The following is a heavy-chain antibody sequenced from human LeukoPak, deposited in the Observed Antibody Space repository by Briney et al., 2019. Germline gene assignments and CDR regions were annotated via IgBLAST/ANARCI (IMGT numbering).Heavy chain of an antibody. CDR3: AKRGVVIRVILVGFHKEAYYFDS. D-gene: IGHD3-22*01. CDR1: GFTFSIYA. Sequence: GGSLRLSCAASGFTFSIYAMNWVRQGPGKGLEWVSGLDGSSGGITYADSVKGRFTISRDNSKNTMYLQMNSLRAEDTAVYFCAKRGVVIRVILVGFHKEAYYFDSWGQGALVTVSS. CDR2: LDGSSGGI. V-gene: IGHV3-23*01. J-gene: IGHJ4*02.